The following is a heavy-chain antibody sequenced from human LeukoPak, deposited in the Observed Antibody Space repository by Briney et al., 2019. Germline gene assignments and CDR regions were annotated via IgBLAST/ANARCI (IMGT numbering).Heavy chain of an antibody. V-gene: IGHV3-66*01. CDR1: GFTVITSY. D-gene: IGHD7-27*01. Sequence: GGSLRLSCAASGFTVITSYMSWVRQAPGKGLEWVSVIFREGTTYYADSVKGRFTISRDNSKNTLYLQMNTLRAEDTAMYYCTKTGGLWDWGQGTLVTVSS. CDR2: IFREGTT. J-gene: IGHJ4*02. CDR3: TKTGGLWD.